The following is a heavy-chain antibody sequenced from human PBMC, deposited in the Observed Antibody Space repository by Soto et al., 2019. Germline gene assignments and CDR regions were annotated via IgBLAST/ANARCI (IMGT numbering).Heavy chain of an antibody. CDR2: IYYSGST. CDR1: GGSISSGDYY. Sequence: SETLSLTCTVSGGSISSGDYYWSWIRQPPGKGLEWIGYIYYSGSTYYNPSLKSRVTISVDTSKNQFSLKLSSVTAADTAVYYCARDRGLLVRGVIDHRDYYCMDVWCQGTTVTVSS. J-gene: IGHJ6*02. CDR3: ARDRGLLVRGVIDHRDYYCMDV. D-gene: IGHD3-10*01. V-gene: IGHV4-30-4*01.